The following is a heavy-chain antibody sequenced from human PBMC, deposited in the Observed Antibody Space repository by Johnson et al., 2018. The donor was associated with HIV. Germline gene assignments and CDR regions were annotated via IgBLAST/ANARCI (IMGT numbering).Heavy chain of an antibody. CDR2: ISWNSGSI. CDR1: GFTFDDYA. V-gene: IGHV3-9*01. J-gene: IGHJ3*02. CDR3: ANSGEHESQIHAFDI. D-gene: IGHD1/OR15-1a*01. Sequence: VQLVESGGGLVQPGRSLRLSCAASGFTFDDYAMHWVRQAPGKGLEWVSGISWNSGSIGYADSVKGRFTISRDNSKNTLYLQMNSLRAEDTAVYYCANSGEHESQIHAFDIWGQGTMVTVSS.